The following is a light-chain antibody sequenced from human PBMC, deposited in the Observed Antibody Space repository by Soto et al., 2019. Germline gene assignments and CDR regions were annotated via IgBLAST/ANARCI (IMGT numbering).Light chain of an antibody. Sequence: EMVLTQSPATLSLSPGERATLSCTASQSVGTDFAWYQQKPGQAPRRLIDDSSNRATGIPARFSGSGSGTDCTLTISRLEPEDFAVYYCQQRSDWPSTFGGGTKVEIK. J-gene: IGKJ4*01. V-gene: IGKV3-11*01. CDR1: QSVGTD. CDR3: QQRSDWPST. CDR2: DSS.